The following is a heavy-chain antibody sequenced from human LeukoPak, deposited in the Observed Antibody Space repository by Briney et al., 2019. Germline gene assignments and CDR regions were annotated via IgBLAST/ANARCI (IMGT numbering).Heavy chain of an antibody. CDR2: ICSGSSTI. CDR3: AGGGEPY. CDR1: GFTFSIYS. Sequence: GGSLRLSCAASGFTFSIYSMNWVRPAAGKGLEWVSYICSGSSTIYYADPVKGRFTISRDNAMNSLYLPVNSLRDEDTAVYYCAGGGEPYWGQGTLVTVSS. V-gene: IGHV3-48*02. J-gene: IGHJ4*02. D-gene: IGHD1-14*01.